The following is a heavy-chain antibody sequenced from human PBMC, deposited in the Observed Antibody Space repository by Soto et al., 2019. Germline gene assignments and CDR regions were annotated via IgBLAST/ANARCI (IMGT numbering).Heavy chain of an antibody. D-gene: IGHD6-19*01. Sequence: GGSLRLSCAASGFTFSSYAMHWVRQAPGKGLEWVAVISYDGSNKYYADSVKGRFTTSRDNSKNTLYLQMNSLRAEDTAVYYCARGFGSGWYPFDPWGQGTLVTVSS. CDR2: ISYDGSNK. CDR1: GFTFSSYA. CDR3: ARGFGSGWYPFDP. V-gene: IGHV3-30-3*01. J-gene: IGHJ5*02.